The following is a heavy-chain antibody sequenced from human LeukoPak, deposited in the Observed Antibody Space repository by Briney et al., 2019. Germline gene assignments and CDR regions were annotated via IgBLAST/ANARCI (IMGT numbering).Heavy chain of an antibody. V-gene: IGHV3-48*03. Sequence: GGSLRLSCGASGFIFSNYEMNWVRQAPGKGLEWISYINSSANTIYYRDSVKGRFTISRDNARNSLYLQMNSLRAEDTAVYYCVREAFDYIWGTYRLFEFWGQETLVTVSS. CDR1: GFIFSNYE. CDR2: INSSANTI. CDR3: VREAFDYIWGTYRLFEF. J-gene: IGHJ4*02. D-gene: IGHD3-16*02.